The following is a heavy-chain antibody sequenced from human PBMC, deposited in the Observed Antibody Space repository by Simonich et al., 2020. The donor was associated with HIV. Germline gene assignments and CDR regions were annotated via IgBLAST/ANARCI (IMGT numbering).Heavy chain of an antibody. Sequence: EVQLVESGGGLVQPGRSLRLSCAASGFTFDDYAMHWVRQAPGKGLEWVSGISWNSCSIGYADSVKCRFTISRDNAKNSLYLQMNSLRAEDTALYYCAKDKGAYYGSGSPVYWGQGTLVTVSS. D-gene: IGHD3-10*01. J-gene: IGHJ4*02. CDR2: ISWNSCSI. V-gene: IGHV3-9*01. CDR1: GFTFDDYA. CDR3: AKDKGAYYGSGSPVY.